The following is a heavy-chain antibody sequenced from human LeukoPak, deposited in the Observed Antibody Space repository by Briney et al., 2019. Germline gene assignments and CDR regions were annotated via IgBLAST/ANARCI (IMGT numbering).Heavy chain of an antibody. CDR2: IDPSDSYT. CDR3: ARLKVRDVDY. Sequence: GESPQISCKGSGCFFTSYWISWVRQLPGKGLEWMGRIDPSDSYTNYSPSFQGHVTISADKSISTAYLQWSSLKASDTAMYYCARLKVRDVDYWGQGTLVTVSS. CDR1: GCFFTSYW. V-gene: IGHV5-10-1*01. J-gene: IGHJ4*02. D-gene: IGHD3-10*01.